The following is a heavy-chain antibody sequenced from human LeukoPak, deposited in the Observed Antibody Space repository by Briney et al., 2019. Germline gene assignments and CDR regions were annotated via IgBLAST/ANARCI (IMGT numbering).Heavy chain of an antibody. Sequence: ASVKVSCKASGYTFTVYHIHWVRQAPGQGLEWMGWINPNSGDTNFAQKFQGRVAMTRDTSISTVYMEVSRLRSDDTAVYYCARADWSMLDYWGQGTLVTVPS. CDR1: GYTFTVYH. CDR2: INPNSGDT. J-gene: IGHJ4*02. V-gene: IGHV1-2*02. D-gene: IGHD2-8*01. CDR3: ARADWSMLDY.